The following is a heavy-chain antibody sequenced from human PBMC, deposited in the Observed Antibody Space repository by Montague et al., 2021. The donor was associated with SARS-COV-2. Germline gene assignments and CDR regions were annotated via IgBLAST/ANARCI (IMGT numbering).Heavy chain of an antibody. CDR2: SDNSGIT. CDR1: GGSISSDSY. CDR3: ARVISAVAGANFYFDY. Sequence: SETLSLTCTVSGGSISSDSYWGWIRQPPGKGLEWIGTSDNSGITXYSPSLKSRVTISLDTSKNQFSLNLDSVTASDTAMYYCARVISAVAGANFYFDYWGQGTLVTVSS. D-gene: IGHD4/OR15-4a*01. V-gene: IGHV4-38-2*02. J-gene: IGHJ4*02.